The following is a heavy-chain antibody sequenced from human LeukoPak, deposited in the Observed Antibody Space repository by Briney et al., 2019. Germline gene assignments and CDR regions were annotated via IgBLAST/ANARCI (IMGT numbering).Heavy chain of an antibody. CDR1: GVIFSKYA. D-gene: IGHD2-21*01. CDR2: ISNSGGGT. Sequence: GGSLRLSCGVSGVIFSKYAMSWFRQAPGKGLEWVSGISNSGGGTYYADSVKGRFTISRDNSRDTLYLQMNGLRADDTAVYYCAKLLGTIYPLWGMDVWGPGTTVTVSS. CDR3: AKLLGTIYPLWGMDV. V-gene: IGHV3-23*01. J-gene: IGHJ6*02.